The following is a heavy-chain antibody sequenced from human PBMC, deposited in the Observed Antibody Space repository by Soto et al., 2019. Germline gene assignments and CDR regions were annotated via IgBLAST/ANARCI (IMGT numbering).Heavy chain of an antibody. CDR1: GFTFTSYA. J-gene: IGHJ6*02. V-gene: IGHV3-23*01. CDR3: ASRSGLISGGFYYYYAMDV. CDR2: ISGGGGGT. Sequence: PGGSLRLSCAASGFTFTSYAMSWVRQAPGKGLEWVSGISGGGGGTYYADSVKGRFTISRDNSKNTLYLQMNSLRAEDTAEYYCASRSGLISGGFYYYYAMDVWGQGTTVTVSS. D-gene: IGHD6-19*01.